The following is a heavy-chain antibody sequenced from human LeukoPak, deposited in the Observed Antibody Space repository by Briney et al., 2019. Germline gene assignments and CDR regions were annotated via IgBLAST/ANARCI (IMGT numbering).Heavy chain of an antibody. CDR3: ARVGGTNYYYYGMDV. Sequence: KPSETLSLTCTVSGGSISNYYWSWIRQPPGKGLEWLGYIYYSGSTNYNPSLKSRVTISVDTSKNQLSLKLSSVTAADTAVYYCARVGGTNYYYYGMDVWGQGTTVTVSS. V-gene: IGHV4-59*01. J-gene: IGHJ6*02. CDR2: IYYSGST. D-gene: IGHD1-26*01. CDR1: GGSISNYY.